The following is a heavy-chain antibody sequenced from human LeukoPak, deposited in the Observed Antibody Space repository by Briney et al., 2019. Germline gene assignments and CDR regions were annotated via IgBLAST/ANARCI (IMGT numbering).Heavy chain of an antibody. CDR2: VWHDGSNR. Sequence: GGSLRPSCTAPGFTFSSYAIHWIRQAPGKRLEWVALVWHDGSNRYYADSVKGRFTISRDNSKNTVYLQMNSLRAEDTAVYYCARELFGSGSCPDYWGQGTLVTVSS. CDR3: ARELFGSGSCPDY. V-gene: IGHV3-33*01. D-gene: IGHD3-10*01. J-gene: IGHJ4*02. CDR1: GFTFSSYA.